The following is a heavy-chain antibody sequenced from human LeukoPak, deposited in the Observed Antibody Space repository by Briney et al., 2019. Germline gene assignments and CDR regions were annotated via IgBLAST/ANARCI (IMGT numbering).Heavy chain of an antibody. CDR2: ISDSGDST. CDR3: AKDKGPLWFGRQPYNWFDP. CDR1: GFTFSSYS. Sequence: GGSLRLSCAASGFTFSSYSMTWVRQTPGKGLEWVSGISDSGDSTYYADSVKGRFTISRDNAKNSLYLQMNSLRAEDTALYYCAKDKGPLWFGRQPYNWFDPWGQGTLVTVSS. D-gene: IGHD3-10*01. V-gene: IGHV3-23*01. J-gene: IGHJ5*02.